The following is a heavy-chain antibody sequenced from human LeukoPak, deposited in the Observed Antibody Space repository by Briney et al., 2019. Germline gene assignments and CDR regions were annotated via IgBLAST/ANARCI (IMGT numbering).Heavy chain of an antibody. CDR3: ARGNYEWFDP. Sequence: PSETLSLTCTVSGGSISSYYWSWIRQPPGKGLEWIGYIYYSGSTNYNPSLKSRVTISVDTSKNQFSLKLSSVTAADTAVYYCARGNYEWFDPWGQGTLVTVSS. CDR2: IYYSGST. V-gene: IGHV4-59*01. D-gene: IGHD1-7*01. CDR1: GGSISSYY. J-gene: IGHJ5*02.